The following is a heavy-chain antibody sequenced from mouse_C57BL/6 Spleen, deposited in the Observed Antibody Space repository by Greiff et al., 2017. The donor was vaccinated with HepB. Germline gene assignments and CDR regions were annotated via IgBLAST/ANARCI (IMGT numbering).Heavy chain of an antibody. CDR3: ASRAEETWFAY. CDR2: IYPRSGNT. V-gene: IGHV1-81*01. D-gene: IGHD3-1*01. J-gene: IGHJ3*01. CDR1: GYTFTSYG. Sequence: VQLQQSGAELARPGASVKLSCKASGYTFTSYGISWVKQRTGQGLEWIGEIYPRSGNTYYNEKFKGKATLTADKSSSTAYMELRSLTSEDSAVYFCASRAEETWFAYWGQGTLVTVSA.